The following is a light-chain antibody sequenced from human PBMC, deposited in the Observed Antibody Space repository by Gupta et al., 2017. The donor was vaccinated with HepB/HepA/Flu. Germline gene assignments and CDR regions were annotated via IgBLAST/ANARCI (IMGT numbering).Light chain of an antibody. CDR1: QSVRSY. V-gene: IGKV3-11*01. CDR3: RQRSTWPWT. J-gene: IGKJ1*01. Sequence: EIVLTQSPATLSLSPGERATLSCTASQSVRSYLAWYQQKPGQAPSLLIYDASARAAGIPARFSGSGSGTDFSLTISSLEPEDFALYYCRQRSTWPWTFGQGTKVEVK. CDR2: DAS.